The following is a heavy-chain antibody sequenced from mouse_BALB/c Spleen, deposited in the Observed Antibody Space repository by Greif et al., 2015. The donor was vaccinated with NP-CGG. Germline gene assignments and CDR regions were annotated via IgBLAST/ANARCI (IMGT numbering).Heavy chain of an antibody. CDR3: ARYDGYYYYAMDY. CDR1: GFAFSSYD. J-gene: IGHJ4*01. CDR2: ISSGGGST. D-gene: IGHD2-3*01. V-gene: IGHV5-12-1*01. Sequence: EVMLVESGGGLVKPGGSLKLSCAASGFAFSSYDMSWVRQTPEKRLEWVAYISSGGGSTYYPDTVKGRFTISIDNAKNTLYLQMSSLKSEDTAMYYCARYDGYYYYAMDYWGQGTSVTVSS.